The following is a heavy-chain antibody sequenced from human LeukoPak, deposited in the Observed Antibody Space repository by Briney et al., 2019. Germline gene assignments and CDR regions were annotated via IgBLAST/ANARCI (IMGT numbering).Heavy chain of an antibody. J-gene: IGHJ5*01. V-gene: IGHV3-74*03. D-gene: IGHD2-2*02. CDR2: IKTDGSST. CDR3: TKDEYTTSAVGS. Sequence: GGSLRLSCAASGFTFSSYWMHWVRQAPGKGLVWVSRIKTDGSSTMYADSVKGQFTISRDNAKNTLYLQMNSLRAEDTAVYYCTKDEYTTSAVGSWGQGTLVTVSS. CDR1: GFTFSSYW.